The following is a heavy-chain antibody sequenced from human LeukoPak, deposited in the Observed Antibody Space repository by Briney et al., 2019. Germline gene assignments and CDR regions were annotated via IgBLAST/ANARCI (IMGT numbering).Heavy chain of an antibody. CDR2: IWDDGITK. CDR3: ARGKASGGYSGYGLDAFDI. V-gene: IGHV3-33*08. D-gene: IGHD5-12*01. Sequence: GGSLRLSCAASGFTFSSYAMSGVRQAPGKGLEWVAVIWDDGITKHYADSVKGRFTISRDNSKSTLYLQMNSLRAEDTAVYYCARGKASGGYSGYGLDAFDIWGQGTMVTVSS. J-gene: IGHJ3*02. CDR1: GFTFSSYA.